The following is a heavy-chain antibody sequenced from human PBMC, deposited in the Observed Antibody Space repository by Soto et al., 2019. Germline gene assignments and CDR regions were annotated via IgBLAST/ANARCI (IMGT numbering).Heavy chain of an antibody. V-gene: IGHV4-4*02. Sequence: QVQLQESGPGLVKPSGTLSLTCAVSGGSISSSNWWSWVRQPPGKGLEWIGEISQSGSTNYNPSLKSRVDITVDKSKNQFSLKLSSVTAADTAVYYCARVVGGYYYGMDVWGQGTTVTVSS. CDR3: ARVVGGYYYGMDV. CDR2: ISQSGST. J-gene: IGHJ6*02. CDR1: GGSISSSNW. D-gene: IGHD2-2*01.